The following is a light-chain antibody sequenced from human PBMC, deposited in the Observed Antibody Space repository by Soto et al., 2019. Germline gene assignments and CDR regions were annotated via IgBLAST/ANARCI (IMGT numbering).Light chain of an antibody. CDR2: AAS. V-gene: IGKV1-6*01. CDR3: LQGHSYPWT. Sequence: AIQMTQSPSSLSASVGDRVTITCRASQDIRNDLGWYQQKPGKAPKVLIYAASSLQSGVPSRFSGGGSGTDFTLTITSLQPEDFATYYCLQGHSYPWTFGQGTKVDIK. CDR1: QDIRND. J-gene: IGKJ1*01.